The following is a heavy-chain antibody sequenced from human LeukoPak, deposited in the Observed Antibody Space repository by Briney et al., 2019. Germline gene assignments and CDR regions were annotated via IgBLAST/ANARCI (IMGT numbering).Heavy chain of an antibody. J-gene: IGHJ4*02. CDR2: IYHSGST. Sequence: SETLSLTCNVSGASISSYYWSWIRQPPGKGLEWIGDIYHSGSTNYNPSLKSRVTISVDTSKNLLSLKVSSVIAADTAVYYCARLDSGWYSFEYWGQGTLVTVSS. D-gene: IGHD6-19*01. V-gene: IGHV4-59*08. CDR1: GASISSYY. CDR3: ARLDSGWYSFEY.